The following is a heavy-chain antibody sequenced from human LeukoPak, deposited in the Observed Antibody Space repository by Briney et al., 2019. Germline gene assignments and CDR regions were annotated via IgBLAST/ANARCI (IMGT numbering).Heavy chain of an antibody. CDR2: MNPNSGNT. CDR3: ARRGYSGYDTYLYYYYGMDV. CDR1: GYTFTRYD. Sequence: ASVKVSCKASGYTFTRYDINWVRQATGQGLEWMGWMNPNSGNTGYAQKFQGRVTMTRNTSISTAYMELSSLRSEDTAVYYCARRGYSGYDTYLYYYYGMDVWGQGTTVTVSS. J-gene: IGHJ6*02. V-gene: IGHV1-8*01. D-gene: IGHD5-12*01.